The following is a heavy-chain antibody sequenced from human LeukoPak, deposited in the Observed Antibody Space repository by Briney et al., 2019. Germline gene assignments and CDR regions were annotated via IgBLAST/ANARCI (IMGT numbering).Heavy chain of an antibody. V-gene: IGHV3-7*01. Sequence: GGSLRLSCAASGFTFSSYNMNWVRQAPGKGLEWVANIKQDGSEKHYVDSVKGRFTISRDNAKNSLYLQMNSLRAEDTAVYYCAREPFGSYCSSTSCAAEPPYFDYWGQGTLVTVSS. CDR1: GFTFSSYN. J-gene: IGHJ4*02. CDR2: IKQDGSEK. CDR3: AREPFGSYCSSTSCAAEPPYFDY. D-gene: IGHD2-2*01.